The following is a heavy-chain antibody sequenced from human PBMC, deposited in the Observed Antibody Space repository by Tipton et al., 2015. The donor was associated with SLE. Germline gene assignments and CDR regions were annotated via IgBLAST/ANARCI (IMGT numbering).Heavy chain of an antibody. J-gene: IGHJ2*01. CDR3: AATPRSSSRYFDL. CDR2: IYYSGST. Sequence: TLSLTCTVSGGSISDSTYYWGWIRQSPGKGLEWIGSIYYSGSTNTNPSLKSRVTMSLDTSKNRLSLKLKSVTAADTAVYFCAATPRSSSRYFDLWGRGTLVSVSS. V-gene: IGHV4-39*07. CDR1: GGSISDSTYY. D-gene: IGHD3-10*01.